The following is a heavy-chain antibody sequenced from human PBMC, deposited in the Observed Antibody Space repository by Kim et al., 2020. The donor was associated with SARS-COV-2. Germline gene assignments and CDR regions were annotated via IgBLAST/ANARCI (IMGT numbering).Heavy chain of an antibody. Sequence: NYTPSLKSRVTISVDTSKNQFSLKLSSVTAADTAVYYCARGRGPKKAFDIWGQGTMVTVSS. D-gene: IGHD3-10*01. J-gene: IGHJ3*02. CDR3: ARGRGPKKAFDI. V-gene: IGHV4-34*01.